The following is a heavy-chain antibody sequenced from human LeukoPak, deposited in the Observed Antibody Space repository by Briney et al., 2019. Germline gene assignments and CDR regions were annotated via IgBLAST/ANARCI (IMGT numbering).Heavy chain of an antibody. J-gene: IGHJ3*02. V-gene: IGHV4-59*01. CDR3: ARDRYRPYYYDSSGYGFDI. CDR2: IYYSGST. Sequence: PSETLSLTCTVSGGSISSYYWSWIRQPPGKGLEWIGYIYYSGSTNYNPSLKSRVTISVDTSKNQLSLKLSSVTAADTAVYYCARDRYRPYYYDSSGYGFDIWGQGTMVTVSS. D-gene: IGHD3-22*01. CDR1: GGSISSYY.